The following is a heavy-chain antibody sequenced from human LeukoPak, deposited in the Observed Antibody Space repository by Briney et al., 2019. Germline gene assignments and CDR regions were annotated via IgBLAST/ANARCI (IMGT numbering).Heavy chain of an antibody. V-gene: IGHV3-23*01. CDR1: GFTFSSCA. CDR2: ISGSGGST. J-gene: IGHJ4*02. CDR3: AKDVYGSGSDVSDY. Sequence: GGSLRLSCAASGFTFSSCAMSWVRQAPGKGLEWVAAISGSGGSTYYADSVKGRFTISRDNSKNTLYLQMNSLRAEDTAVYYCAKDVYGSGSDVSDYWGQGTLVTVST. D-gene: IGHD3-10*01.